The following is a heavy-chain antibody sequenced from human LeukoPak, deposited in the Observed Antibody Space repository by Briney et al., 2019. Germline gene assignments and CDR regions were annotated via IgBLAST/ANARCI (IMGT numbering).Heavy chain of an antibody. CDR1: GFTVSSNY. V-gene: IGHV3-53*01. J-gene: IGHJ6*03. Sequence: PGGSLRLSCAASGFTVSSNYMSWVRQAPGKGLEWVSVIYSGGSAYYAVSVMGRCTISTDNSNNTLYFQMNSLRAEDTAVYYCAKDRCSSGSGCYYYYMDVWGKGTTVTISS. CDR2: IYSGGSA. CDR3: AKDRCSSGSGCYYYYMDV. D-gene: IGHD2-15*01.